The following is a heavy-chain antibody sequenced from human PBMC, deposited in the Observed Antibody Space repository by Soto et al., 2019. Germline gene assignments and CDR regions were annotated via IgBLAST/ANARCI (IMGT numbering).Heavy chain of an antibody. J-gene: IGHJ4*02. Sequence: ASVKVSCKASGYTFTGYYLHWVRQAPEQGLEWMGWINPNSGGTKYAQKFQGRVTLTWHTSINTAYMEVNRLRSDDTALYYCARYRVQYSSSPHFDYCGQGTLVTVSS. V-gene: IGHV1-2*02. D-gene: IGHD6-6*01. CDR3: ARYRVQYSSSPHFDY. CDR2: INPNSGGT. CDR1: GYTFTGYY.